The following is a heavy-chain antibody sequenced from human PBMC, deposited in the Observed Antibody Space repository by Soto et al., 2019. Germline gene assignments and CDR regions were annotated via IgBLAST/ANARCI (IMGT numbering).Heavy chain of an antibody. D-gene: IGHD2-2*01. CDR1: GFTFSNHW. CDR3: ARDSAYCRSTSCYLSYYYYMDV. Sequence: EVQVVESGGGLVQPGGSLRLSCEASGFTFSNHWMTWVRQAPGKGLEWVANIKQDGSEKYYVDSVKGRFTLSRDNAKNSLYLQINSLRAEDTAVYYCARDSAYCRSTSCYLSYYYYMDVWGKGTTVTVSS. CDR2: IKQDGSEK. V-gene: IGHV3-7*01. J-gene: IGHJ6*03.